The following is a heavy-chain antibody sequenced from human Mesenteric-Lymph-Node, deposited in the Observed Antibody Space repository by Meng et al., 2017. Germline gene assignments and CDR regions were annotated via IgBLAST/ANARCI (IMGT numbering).Heavy chain of an antibody. CDR2: IFSNGGT. CDR1: GFTFGDYT. V-gene: IGHV3-53*05. CDR3: VRDDGSAPYDS. Sequence: GESLKISCTASGFTFGDYTMSWFRQAPGKGLEWISVIFSNGGTYYADSVKGRFIISRDNSKNSLYLQMHSLRHEDTAVYYCVRDDGSAPYDSWGQGTLVTVSS. D-gene: IGHD3-10*01. J-gene: IGHJ4*02.